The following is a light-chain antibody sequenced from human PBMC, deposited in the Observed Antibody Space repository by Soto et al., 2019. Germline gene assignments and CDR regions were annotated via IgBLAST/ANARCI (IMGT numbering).Light chain of an antibody. CDR3: QQLSYYPYT. V-gene: IGKV1-9*01. Sequence: DIQLTQSPSFLSASVEDRVTISCRASYDISNSLAWYQQEPGKPPKLLIYDSSTLMPWVPSRFSGSGSGRKFTLTIRCLQIGDFATYSCQQLSYYPYTFGQGTKLQI. J-gene: IGKJ2*01. CDR1: YDISNS. CDR2: DSS.